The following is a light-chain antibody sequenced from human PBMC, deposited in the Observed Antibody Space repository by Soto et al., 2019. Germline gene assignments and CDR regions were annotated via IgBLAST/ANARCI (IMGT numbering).Light chain of an antibody. CDR3: HQRSRWPRT. J-gene: IGKJ2*01. Sequence: EIVMTQSPATLSVSPGERVTLSCRASQSVSSNFAWYQQKPGQAPRLLIYAASTRATGIPARFSGSGSGTEFTLTISSLQSEDFAVYYCHQRSRWPRTFGQGTKLDMK. CDR2: AAS. V-gene: IGKV3-15*01. CDR1: QSVSSN.